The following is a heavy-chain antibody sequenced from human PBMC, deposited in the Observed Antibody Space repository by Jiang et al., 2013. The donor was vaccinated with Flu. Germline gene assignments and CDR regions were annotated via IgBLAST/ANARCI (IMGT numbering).Heavy chain of an antibody. J-gene: IGHJ4*02. CDR3: ARERDSSGFVRDY. CDR2: IIPILGIA. Sequence: EVKKPGSSVKVSCKASGGTFSSYAISWVRQAPGQGLEWMGRIIPILGIANYAQKFQGRVTITADKSTSTAYMELSSLRSEDTAVYYCARERDSSGFVRDYWGQGTLVTVSS. CDR1: GGTFSSYA. D-gene: IGHD3-22*01. V-gene: IGHV1-69*04.